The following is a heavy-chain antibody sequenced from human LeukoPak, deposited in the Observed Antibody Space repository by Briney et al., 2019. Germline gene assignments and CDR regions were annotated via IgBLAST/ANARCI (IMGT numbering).Heavy chain of an antibody. J-gene: IGHJ4*01. CDR1: GFTFSSYS. CDR2: IISRSSTI. V-gene: IGHV3-48*02. CDR3: ARYCSSSSCSGGFDY. Sequence: GSLRLSCAASGFTFSSYSMNWVRQAPGKGLEWVSYIISRSSTIHYADSVKGRFTISRDNAKNSLYLQMNTLRDEDTAVYYCARYCSSSSCSGGFDYWGHGTLVTVSS. D-gene: IGHD2-2*01.